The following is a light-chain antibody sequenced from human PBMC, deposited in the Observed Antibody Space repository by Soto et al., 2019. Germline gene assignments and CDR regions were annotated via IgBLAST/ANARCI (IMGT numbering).Light chain of an antibody. CDR1: TGAVATGHY. Sequence: QAVVTQEPSLTVSPGGTVTLTCCSSTGAVATGHYAYWFHQKPGQAPRPLIYDTYNRFSWTPARFSGSLLGGKAALTLSGAQPEDEADYYCLLYSGGYVFGPGTKVTVL. CDR2: DTY. J-gene: IGLJ1*01. CDR3: LLYSGGYV. V-gene: IGLV7-46*01.